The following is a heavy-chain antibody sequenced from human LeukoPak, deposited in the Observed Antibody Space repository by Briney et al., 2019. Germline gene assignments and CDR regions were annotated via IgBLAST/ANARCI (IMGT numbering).Heavy chain of an antibody. CDR3: AKDPVRNYGSYWAY. V-gene: IGHV3-23*01. CDR1: GFTFSSYA. J-gene: IGHJ4*02. Sequence: GGSLRLSCAASGFTFSSYAMRWVRQAPGKGLEWVSAMRGRGGSTYCGDSVEGRLTISRDNSKNTLYLQMNRLRAEDTAVYYCAKDPVRNYGSYWAYWGQGTLVTVSS. CDR2: MRGRGGST. D-gene: IGHD1-26*01.